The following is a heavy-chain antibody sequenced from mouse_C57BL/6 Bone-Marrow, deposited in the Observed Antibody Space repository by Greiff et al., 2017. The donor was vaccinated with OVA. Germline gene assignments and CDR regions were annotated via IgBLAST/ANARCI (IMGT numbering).Heavy chain of an antibody. J-gene: IGHJ4*01. CDR2: IWSDGST. V-gene: IGHV2-6-1*01. CDR3: ARQYDYDLYYAMDY. Sequence: VKLQEPGPGLVAPSQSLSITCTASGFSLTSYGVHWVRQPPGKGLEWLVVIWSDGSTTYNSALISSLGISKDNSKSQVFLKMNSLQTDDAAMYYCARQYDYDLYYAMDYWGQGTSVTVSS. D-gene: IGHD2-4*01. CDR1: GFSLTSYG.